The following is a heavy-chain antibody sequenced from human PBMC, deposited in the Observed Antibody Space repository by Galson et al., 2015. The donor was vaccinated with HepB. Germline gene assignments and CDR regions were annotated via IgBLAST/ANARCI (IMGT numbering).Heavy chain of an antibody. CDR3: ARGHHVRTHWYFDL. V-gene: IGHV3-13*01. CDR2: IGTAGDT. D-gene: IGHD1-14*01. J-gene: IGHJ2*01. Sequence: SLRLSCAASGFTFSSYDVHWVRQATGKGLEWVSAIGTAGDTYYPGSVKGRFTISRENAKNSLYLQMNSLRAGDTAVYYCARGHHVRTHWYFDLWGRGTLVTVSS. CDR1: GFTFSSYD.